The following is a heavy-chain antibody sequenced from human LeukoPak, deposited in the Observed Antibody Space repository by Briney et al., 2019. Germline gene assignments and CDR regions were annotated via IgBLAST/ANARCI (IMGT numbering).Heavy chain of an antibody. V-gene: IGHV1-69*04. J-gene: IGHJ4*02. CDR3: ARVGWFGEFRLDY. D-gene: IGHD3-10*01. CDR1: GGTFSSYA. CDR2: IFPILGIA. Sequence: GASVKVSCKASGGTFSSYAISWVRQAPGQGLEWMGRIFPILGIANYAQKFQGRVTITADKSTSTAYMELSSLRSEDTAVYYCARVGWFGEFRLDYWGQGTLVTVSS.